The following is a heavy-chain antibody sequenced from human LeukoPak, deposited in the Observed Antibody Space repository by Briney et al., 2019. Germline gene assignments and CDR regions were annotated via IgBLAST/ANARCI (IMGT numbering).Heavy chain of an antibody. D-gene: IGHD5-24*01. CDR1: GFTFRSYW. Sequence: GGSLRLSCAASGFTFRSYWMHWVPQPPGKGWEWVSRVIRDGSFTNYADYVKGRFTISRDNAKNTLYLQMSSLRAEDTAVYFCVRDGDDFNFDYWGQGSLVTVSS. J-gene: IGHJ4*02. CDR2: VIRDGSFT. V-gene: IGHV3-74*01. CDR3: VRDGDDFNFDY.